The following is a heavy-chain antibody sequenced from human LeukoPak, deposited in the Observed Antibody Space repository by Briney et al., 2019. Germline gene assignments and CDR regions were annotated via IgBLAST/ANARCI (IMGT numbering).Heavy chain of an antibody. J-gene: IGHJ4*02. CDR3: ARENSGTFHFDY. CDR2: IYHSGST. V-gene: IGHV4-38-2*02. CDR1: GYSITNGYF. D-gene: IGHD1-26*01. Sequence: SETLSLTCTVSGYSITNGYFWGWIRQPPGKGLEYIGTIYHSGSTHYNPSLKSRVTISVDRSKNQFSLKLSFVTAADTAVYYCARENSGTFHFDYWGQGALVTVSS.